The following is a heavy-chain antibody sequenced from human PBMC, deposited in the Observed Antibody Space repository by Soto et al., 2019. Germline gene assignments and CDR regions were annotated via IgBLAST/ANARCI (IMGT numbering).Heavy chain of an antibody. J-gene: IGHJ4*02. Sequence: PSETLSLPGPVSGCSISSSSYYWGWIRQPPGKGLEWIGSIYYSGSTYYNPSLKSRVTISVDTSKNQFSLKLSSVTAADTAVYYCARKPYYYDSKGYFDYWGQGTLVTVSS. CDR3: ARKPYYYDSKGYFDY. CDR1: GCSISSSSYY. D-gene: IGHD3-22*01. CDR2: IYYSGST. V-gene: IGHV4-39*01.